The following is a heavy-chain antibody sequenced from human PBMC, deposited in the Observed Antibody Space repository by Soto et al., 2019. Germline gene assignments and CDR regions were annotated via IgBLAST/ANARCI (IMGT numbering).Heavy chain of an antibody. CDR3: AKGGLRDGYWP. D-gene: IGHD5-18*01. CDR1: GFIFSSYA. Sequence: PGGSLRLSCAASGFIFSSYAMSWVRQAPGKGLEWVSVISASGAATSYAASVKGRFTISRDNAKNTVYLQMNSLTAEDTAVYYCAKGGLRDGYWPWGQGTLVTVSS. CDR2: ISASGAAT. V-gene: IGHV3-23*01. J-gene: IGHJ5*02.